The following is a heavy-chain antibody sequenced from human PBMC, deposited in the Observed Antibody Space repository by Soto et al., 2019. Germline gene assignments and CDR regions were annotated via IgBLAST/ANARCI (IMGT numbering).Heavy chain of an antibody. CDR3: ARGDSSGMDV. CDR2: IFYGGST. Sequence: SKTLSLTCTVSGGSISSYYWSWIRQPPGKGLEWIGYIFYGGSTNYNPSLKSRVTISVDTSKNQFSLKLSSVTAADTAVYYCARGDSSGMDVWGQGTTVT. V-gene: IGHV4-59*01. CDR1: GGSISSYY. D-gene: IGHD6-13*01. J-gene: IGHJ6*02.